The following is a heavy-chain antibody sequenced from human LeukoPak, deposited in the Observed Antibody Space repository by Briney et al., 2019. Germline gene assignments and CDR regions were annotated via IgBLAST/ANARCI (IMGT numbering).Heavy chain of an antibody. CDR1: GFTFSSYG. D-gene: IGHD1-1*01. CDR2: ISYDGSNK. J-gene: IGHJ4*02. CDR3: AKALSGTVLDY. V-gene: IGHV3-30*18. Sequence: GGSLRLSCAASGFTFSSYGMHWVRQAPGKGLEWVAVISYDGSNKYYAYSVKGRFTLSRDTSKNTLYLQMNSLRAQDTAVYYCAKALSGTVLDYWGQGTLVTVSS.